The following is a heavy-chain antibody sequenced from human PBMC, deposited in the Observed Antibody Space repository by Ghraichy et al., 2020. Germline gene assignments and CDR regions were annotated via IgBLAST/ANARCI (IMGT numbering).Heavy chain of an antibody. J-gene: IGHJ4*02. CDR3: AKEFLQSSMVEPYFDS. CDR1: GFSFSNYA. D-gene: IGHD3-10*01. V-gene: IGHV3-23*01. Sequence: GGSLRLSCTASGFSFSNYALTWVRQAPGQGLQWVSTISGDDSSTYYADSVKGRLAISRDNSKNTLYLHVNYLRADDTAVYYCAKEFLQSSMVEPYFDSWGQGTLVTVSS. CDR2: ISGDDSST.